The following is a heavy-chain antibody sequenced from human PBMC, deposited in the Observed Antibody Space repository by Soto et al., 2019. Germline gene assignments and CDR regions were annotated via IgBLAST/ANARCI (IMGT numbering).Heavy chain of an antibody. Sequence: ASVKVSCKASGYTFTSYYMHWVRQAPGQGLEWMGIINPSGGSTSYAQKFQGRVTMTRETSTSTVYMELSSLRSEDTAVYYCARDSHGSSTSCPEGCWFDPWGQGTLVTVSS. CDR1: GYTFTSYY. CDR3: ARDSHGSSTSCPEGCWFDP. J-gene: IGHJ5*02. D-gene: IGHD2-2*01. V-gene: IGHV1-46*01. CDR2: INPSGGST.